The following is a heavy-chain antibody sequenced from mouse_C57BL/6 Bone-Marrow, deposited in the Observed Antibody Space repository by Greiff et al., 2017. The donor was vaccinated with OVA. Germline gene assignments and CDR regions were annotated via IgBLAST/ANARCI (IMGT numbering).Heavy chain of an antibody. CDR2: IDPSDSYT. D-gene: IGHD3-2*02. Sequence: QVQLQQPGAELVKPGASVKLSCKASGYTFTSYWMQWVKQRPGQGLEWIGEIDPSDSYTNYNQKFKGKATLTVDTSSSTAYMQLSSLTAEDAAGYYCARETAQAGFDYWGQGTTLTVSS. CDR3: ARETAQAGFDY. V-gene: IGHV1-50*01. CDR1: GYTFTSYW. J-gene: IGHJ2*01.